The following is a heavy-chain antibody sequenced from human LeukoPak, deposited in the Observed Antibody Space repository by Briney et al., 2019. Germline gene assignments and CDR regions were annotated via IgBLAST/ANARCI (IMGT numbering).Heavy chain of an antibody. CDR3: ARDGGIAAAGFGY. Sequence: GGSLRLSCAASGFTLSSYSMTWVRQAPGKGLEWVSSISSSSSYIYYADSVKGRFTISRDNAKNSLYLQMNSRRAEDTAVYYCARDGGIAAAGFGYWGQGTLVTVSS. J-gene: IGHJ4*02. V-gene: IGHV3-21*01. CDR1: GFTLSSYS. D-gene: IGHD6-13*01. CDR2: ISSSSSYI.